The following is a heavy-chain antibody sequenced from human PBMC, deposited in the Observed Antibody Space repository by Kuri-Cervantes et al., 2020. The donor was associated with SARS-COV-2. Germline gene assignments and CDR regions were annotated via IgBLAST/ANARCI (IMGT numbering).Heavy chain of an antibody. CDR2: IYSGGST. Sequence: GESLKISCAASGFTVSSNYMSWVRQVPGKGLEWVSVIYSGGSTYYADSVKGRFTISRDNSKNTLYLQMNSLRAEDTAVYYCAKHRLSGSSSAGGMDVWGQGTTVTVSS. CDR3: AKHRLSGSSSAGGMDV. V-gene: IGHV3-53*01. J-gene: IGHJ6*02. CDR1: GFTVSSNY. D-gene: IGHD6-13*01.